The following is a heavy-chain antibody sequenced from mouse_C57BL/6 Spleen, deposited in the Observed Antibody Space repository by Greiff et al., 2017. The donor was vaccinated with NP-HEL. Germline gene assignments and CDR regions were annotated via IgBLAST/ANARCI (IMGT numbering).Heavy chain of an antibody. CDR2: IDPSDSYT. CDR3: ASADTSGNSYSIAY. V-gene: IGHV1-69*01. J-gene: IGHJ4*01. Sequence: QVQLQQPGAELVMPGASVKLSCKASGYTFTSYWMHWVKQRPGQGLEWIGEIDPSDSYTNYNQKFKGKSTLTVDKSSSTAYMQLSSLTSEDSAVYYCASADTSGNSYSIAYWGQGTSVTVSS. CDR1: GYTFTSYW.